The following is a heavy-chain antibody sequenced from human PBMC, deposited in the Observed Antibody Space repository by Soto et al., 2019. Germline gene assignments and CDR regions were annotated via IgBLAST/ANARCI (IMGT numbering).Heavy chain of an antibody. CDR1: RFTFSSYS. CDR3: ARDRHSSSSGYFEY. D-gene: IGHD6-6*01. CDR2: IWYDGNDK. J-gene: IGHJ4*02. Sequence: PGGSLRLSCAASRFTFSSYSMHWVRQAPGKGLERVAVIWYDGNDKYYADFVKGRFTSSRDNAKNTVSLQMNSLRAEDTAVSYCARDRHSSSSGYFEYWGQGTQVTVSS. V-gene: IGHV3-33*08.